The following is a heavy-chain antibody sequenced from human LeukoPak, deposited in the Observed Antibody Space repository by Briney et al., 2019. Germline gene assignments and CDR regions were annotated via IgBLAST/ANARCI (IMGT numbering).Heavy chain of an antibody. Sequence: SETLSLTCTVFGGSISSYYWSWIRQPPGKGLEWIGYIYDSGSTNYNPSLKSRVTISVDTSKNQLSLKLSSVTAADTAVYYCARRSSRDGYSDYWGQGTLVTVSS. J-gene: IGHJ4*02. CDR3: ARRSSRDGYSDY. V-gene: IGHV4-59*08. CDR1: GGSISSYY. CDR2: IYDSGST. D-gene: IGHD5-24*01.